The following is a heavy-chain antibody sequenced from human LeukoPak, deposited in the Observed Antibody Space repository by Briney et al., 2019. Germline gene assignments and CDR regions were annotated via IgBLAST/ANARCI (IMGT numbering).Heavy chain of an antibody. CDR3: ARAPPQGQDYYDSSGYKYNWFDP. V-gene: IGHV1-46*01. Sequence: ASVKVSCKASGHTFTSYYMHWVRQAPGQGLEWMGIINPSGGSTSYAQKFQGRVTMTRDTSTSTVYMELSSLRSEDTAVYYCARAPPQGQDYYDSSGYKYNWFDPWGQGTLVTVSS. CDR2: INPSGGST. J-gene: IGHJ5*02. D-gene: IGHD3-22*01. CDR1: GHTFTSYY.